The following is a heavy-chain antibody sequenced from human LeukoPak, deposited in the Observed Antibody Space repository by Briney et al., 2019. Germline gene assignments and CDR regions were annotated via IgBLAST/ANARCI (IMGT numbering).Heavy chain of an antibody. D-gene: IGHD6-19*01. CDR3: ARAFRVAVAGTRKLGYYYYGMDV. V-gene: IGHV4-59*01. Sequence: SETLSLTCTVSGGSISSYYWSWIRQPPGKGLEWIGFIYYSGSTNYNPSLKSRVTISIDTSKNQFSLKLSSVTAADTAVYYRARAFRVAVAGTRKLGYYYYGMDVWGQGTTVTVSS. CDR2: IYYSGST. CDR1: GGSISSYY. J-gene: IGHJ6*02.